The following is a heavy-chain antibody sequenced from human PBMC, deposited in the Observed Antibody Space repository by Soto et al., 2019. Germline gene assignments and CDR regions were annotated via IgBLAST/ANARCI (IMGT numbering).Heavy chain of an antibody. CDR1: GFTFSMYW. V-gene: IGHV3-7*03. J-gene: IGHJ5*02. CDR3: ARVRMVYSTSWCLDP. D-gene: IGHD6-13*01. CDR2: IREDGGDK. Sequence: PGGSLRLSCVASGFTFSMYWMSWVRQAPGKGLEWVSNIREDGGDKYYADSVKGRFTISRDSAKNSLYLQMDRLRAEDTAVYYCARVRMVYSTSWCLDPWGQGTLVTVYS.